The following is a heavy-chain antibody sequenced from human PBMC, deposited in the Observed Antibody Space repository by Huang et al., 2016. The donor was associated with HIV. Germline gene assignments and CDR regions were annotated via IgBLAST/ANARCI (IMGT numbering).Heavy chain of an antibody. CDR2: FIPVTATA. V-gene: IGHV1-69*06. Sequence: QVQLVQSGAEVRRPGSSVRVSCKASGGTFSSSAISWVRQAPGQGLEWMVGFIPVTATAHYAQNFQGRRTVSADRSTSTVYMTLSSLRSEDTAVYYCARYGSVGYLFSWGQGTLVTVSS. J-gene: IGHJ5*02. D-gene: IGHD3-22*01. CDR3: ARYGSVGYLFS. CDR1: GGTFSSSA.